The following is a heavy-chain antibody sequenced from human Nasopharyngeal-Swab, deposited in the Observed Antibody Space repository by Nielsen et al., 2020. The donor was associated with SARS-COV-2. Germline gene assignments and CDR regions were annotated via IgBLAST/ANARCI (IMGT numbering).Heavy chain of an antibody. V-gene: IGHV4-59*08. CDR1: GDSMITNS. CDR2: IYYNGRT. CDR3: ARQNVLKHLEWTSTFYSYRIDV. D-gene: IGHD2/OR15-2a*01. J-gene: IGHJ6*03. Sequence: SETLSLTCTVSGDSMITNSWIWIRQPPGKGLEWSGYIYYNGRTNYTPSLKSRVTVSLDTSRNQFSLKLDSVTAADTATYYCARQNVLKHLEWTSTFYSYRIDVWGKGTTVTVSS.